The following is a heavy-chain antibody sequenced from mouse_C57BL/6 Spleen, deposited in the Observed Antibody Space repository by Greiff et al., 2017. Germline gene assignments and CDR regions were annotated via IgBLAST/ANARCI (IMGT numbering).Heavy chain of an antibody. J-gene: IGHJ2*01. V-gene: IGHV3-6*01. Sequence: EVQLQEPGPGLVKPSQSLSLSCSATGYSFTSCYYWNWIRQPPGNNLEWMGYINYDGSNNYNPPLKNPFPFTRDTSKNQFFLKLNSVTAEDTATYYCAREGGTGFDYWGQGTTLTVSS. CDR3: AREGGTGFDY. CDR2: INYDGSN. D-gene: IGHD4-1*01. CDR1: GYSFTSCYY.